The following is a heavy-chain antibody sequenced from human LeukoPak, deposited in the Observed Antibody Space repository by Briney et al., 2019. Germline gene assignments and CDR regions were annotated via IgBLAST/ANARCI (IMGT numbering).Heavy chain of an antibody. J-gene: IGHJ4*02. V-gene: IGHV1-8*01. CDR2: MNPNSGNT. CDR3: ARVGSYCSSPSCENMFGY. CDR1: GYTLTSYD. Sequence: GSVKVSCKASGYTLTSYDINWVRQATGQGGEWMGWMNPNSGNTGYAQKFQGRVTMTRNTSISTAYMELSSLRSEDTAVYYCARVGSYCSSPSCENMFGYWGQGTLVTVSS. D-gene: IGHD2-2*01.